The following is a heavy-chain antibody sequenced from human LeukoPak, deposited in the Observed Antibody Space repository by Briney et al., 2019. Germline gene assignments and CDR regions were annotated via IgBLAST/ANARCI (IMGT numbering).Heavy chain of an antibody. D-gene: IGHD3-10*01. J-gene: IGHJ6*02. Sequence: GGSLRLSCATSGFSFSNYAIHWVHQAPGKGLEWVTFISHEGSNKRYADSVKGRFTISRDDSKNTLYLQMNSLRVEDTAVYYCARERVDIAMVRGVVTNYYYRGMDVWGPGTTVTVS. V-gene: IGHV3-30*04. CDR1: GFSFSNYA. CDR3: ARERVDIAMVRGVVTNYYYRGMDV. CDR2: ISHEGSNK.